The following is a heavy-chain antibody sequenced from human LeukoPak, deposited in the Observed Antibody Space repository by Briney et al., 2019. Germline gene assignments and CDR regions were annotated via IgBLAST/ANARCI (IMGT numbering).Heavy chain of an antibody. Sequence: SETLSLTCAVSGDSITSHSWWSWVRQPPGKGLEWIGEVHHGGASNYDPSLESRVTILVDKSKNRFSLNLRSVTAADTATYYCASHVTVLGTRGFDFWGRGTLVTVSS. CDR2: VHHGGAS. CDR3: ASHVTVLGTRGFDF. V-gene: IGHV4-4*02. J-gene: IGHJ4*02. CDR1: GDSITSHSW. D-gene: IGHD6-19*01.